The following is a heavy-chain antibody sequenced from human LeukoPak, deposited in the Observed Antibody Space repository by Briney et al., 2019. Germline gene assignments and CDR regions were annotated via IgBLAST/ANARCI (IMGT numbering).Heavy chain of an antibody. J-gene: IGHJ4*02. D-gene: IGHD1-1*01. V-gene: IGHV4-4*07. CDR3: AREKDWNDGGCFDY. CDR2: IYTSGST. Sequence: PSETLSLTCTVSGGSISSYYWSWIRQPAGKGLEWIGRIYTSGSTNYNPSLKSRVTMPVDTSKNQFSLKLSSVTAADTAVYYCAREKDWNDGGCFDYWGQGTLVTVSS. CDR1: GGSISSYY.